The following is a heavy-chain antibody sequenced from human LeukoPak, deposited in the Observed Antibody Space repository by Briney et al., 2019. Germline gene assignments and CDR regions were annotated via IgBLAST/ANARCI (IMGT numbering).Heavy chain of an antibody. CDR1: GYTFTSYG. CDR2: IIPTFGSP. J-gene: IGHJ4*02. CDR3: AAGAVDNWNSGKLIDC. V-gene: IGHV1-69*06. D-gene: IGHD1-7*01. Sequence: GASVKVSCKASGYTFTSYGISWVRQAPEQGLEWMGGIIPTFGSPNYAQTFQGRVTITADISTNTAYMELSNLRSEDTDVYYCAAGAVDNWNSGKLIDCWGQGTLVTVSS.